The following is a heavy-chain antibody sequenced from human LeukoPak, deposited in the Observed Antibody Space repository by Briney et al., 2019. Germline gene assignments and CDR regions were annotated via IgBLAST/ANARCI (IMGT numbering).Heavy chain of an antibody. CDR2: ISNDVIST. J-gene: IGHJ6*03. CDR1: GFTFSTHW. V-gene: IGHV3-74*01. Sequence: GGSLRLSCEASGFTFSTHWMHWVRQVPGKGLVWISRISNDVISTISTSYADSVKGRFTISRDNAKNSLYLQMNSLRAEDTAVYYCARSESSSWASYYYYYYMDVWGKGTTVTVSS. CDR3: ARSESSSWASYYYYYYMDV. D-gene: IGHD6-13*01.